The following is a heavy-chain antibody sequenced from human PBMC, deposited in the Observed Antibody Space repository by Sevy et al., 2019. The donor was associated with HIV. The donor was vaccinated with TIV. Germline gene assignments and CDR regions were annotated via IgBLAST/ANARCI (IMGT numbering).Heavy chain of an antibody. Sequence: GSLRLSCAASGFTFSRYWMSWVRQAPGKGLEWVANIKKDGSEKYCVDSVKGRFTISRDNAKNSLFLQMNSLRAEDTAVYYCARHCSSTSSLWGLDVWGQGTTVTVSS. CDR1: GFTFSRYW. V-gene: IGHV3-7*03. CDR3: ARHCSSTSSLWGLDV. J-gene: IGHJ6*02. D-gene: IGHD2-2*01. CDR2: IKKDGSEK.